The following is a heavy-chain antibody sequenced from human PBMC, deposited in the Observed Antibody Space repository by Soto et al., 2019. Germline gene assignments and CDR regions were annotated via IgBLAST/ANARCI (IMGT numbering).Heavy chain of an antibody. Sequence: SETLSLTCTVSGVSVNSDNYYWSWIRQPPGRGLEWIGHIYNTGSTTYNPSLKSRVTISLDTSRNHFSLSLNSVTAADTAVFYCAREYSNSPEAFDFWGRGTLVTVSS. CDR2: IYNTGST. CDR1: GVSVNSDNYY. V-gene: IGHV4-61*03. D-gene: IGHD6-6*01. J-gene: IGHJ4*02. CDR3: AREYSNSPEAFDF.